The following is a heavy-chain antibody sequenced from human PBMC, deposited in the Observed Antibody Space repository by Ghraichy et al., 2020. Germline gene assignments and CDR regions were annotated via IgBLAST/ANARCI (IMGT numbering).Heavy chain of an antibody. V-gene: IGHV3-49*03. CDR3: TREGIAAAIYYYYYYMDV. CDR2: IRSKAYGGTT. CDR1: GFTFGDYA. D-gene: IGHD6-13*01. Sequence: GGSLRLSCTASGFTFGDYAMSWFRQAPGKGLEWVGFIRSKAYGGTTEYAASVKGRFTISRDDSKSIAYLQMNSLKTEDTAVYYCTREGIAAAIYYYYYYMDVWGKGTTVTVSS. J-gene: IGHJ6*03.